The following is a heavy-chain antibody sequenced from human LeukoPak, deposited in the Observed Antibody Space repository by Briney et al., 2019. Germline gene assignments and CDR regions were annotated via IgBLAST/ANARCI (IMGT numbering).Heavy chain of an antibody. CDR2: IYYSGST. D-gene: IGHD2-15*01. V-gene: IGHV4-39*07. J-gene: IGHJ4*02. CDR1: GGSISSNTYS. Sequence: SETLSLTCTVSGGSISSNTYSWGWIRQPPGKGLEWIGSIYYSGSTYYNPSLKSRVTISVDKSKNQFSLKLSSVTAADTAVYYCARVICSGGSCRFDYWGQGTLVTVSS. CDR3: ARVICSGGSCRFDY.